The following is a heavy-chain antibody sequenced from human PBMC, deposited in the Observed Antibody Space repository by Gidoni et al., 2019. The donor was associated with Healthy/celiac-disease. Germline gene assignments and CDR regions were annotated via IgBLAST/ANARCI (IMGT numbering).Heavy chain of an antibody. CDR1: GDTFSSYA. CDR2: IIPIFGTA. D-gene: IGHD3-10*01. V-gene: IGHV1-69*06. J-gene: IGHJ6*02. CDR3: ASFSGYYGSGKGGRYGMDV. Sequence: QVQLVQSGAEVKKPGSSVKVACKASGDTFSSYAISWVRQAPGQGLEWLGGIIPIFGTANYAQKFHGRVTITADKSTSTAYMELSSLRSEDTAVYYCASFSGYYGSGKGGRYGMDVWGQGTTVTVSS.